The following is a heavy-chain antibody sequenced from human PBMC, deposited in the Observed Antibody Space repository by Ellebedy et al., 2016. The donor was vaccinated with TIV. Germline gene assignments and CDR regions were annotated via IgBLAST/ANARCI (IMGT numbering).Heavy chain of an antibody. Sequence: MPSETLSLTCVVYGGSFIGYYWSWIRQPPGKGLEWIGEINHSESTNYNPSLKSRVTISVDTSRNQFSLTLRSLTAADTAVYYCARDRRGSYDFWGQGTLLAVSS. D-gene: IGHD3-10*01. J-gene: IGHJ4*02. CDR2: INHSEST. CDR3: ARDRRGSYDF. CDR1: GGSFIGYY. V-gene: IGHV4-34*01.